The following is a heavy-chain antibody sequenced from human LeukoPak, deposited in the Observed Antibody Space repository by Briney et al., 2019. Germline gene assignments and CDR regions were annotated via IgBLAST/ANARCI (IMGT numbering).Heavy chain of an antibody. D-gene: IGHD2-2*01. Sequence: PGGSLRLSCAASGFXFSSYDMHWVRQATGKGLEWVSAINTAGDTYYPDSVKGRFTISRDNARNSLYLQMSGLRAGDTAVYYCARRVGGPYDYWGQGTLVTVSS. CDR1: GFXFSSYD. CDR2: INTAGDT. V-gene: IGHV3-13*04. CDR3: ARRVGGPYDY. J-gene: IGHJ4*02.